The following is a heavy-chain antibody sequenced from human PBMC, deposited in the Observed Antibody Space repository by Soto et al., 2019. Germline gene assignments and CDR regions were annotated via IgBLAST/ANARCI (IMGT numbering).Heavy chain of an antibody. CDR3: HPDPIAAAGPATFDY. D-gene: IGHD6-13*01. V-gene: IGHV3-21*01. CDR1: GFTFSSYS. CDR2: ISSSSSYI. Sequence: PGGSLRLSCAASGFTFSSYSMNWVRQAPGKGLEWVSSISSSSSYIYYADSVKGRFTISRDSAKNSLYLQMNSLRAEDTAVYYCHPDPIAAAGPATFDYWGQGTLVTVSS. J-gene: IGHJ4*02.